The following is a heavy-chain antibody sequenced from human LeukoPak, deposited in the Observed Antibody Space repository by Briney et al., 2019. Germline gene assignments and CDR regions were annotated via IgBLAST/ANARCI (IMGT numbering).Heavy chain of an antibody. Sequence: GGSLRLSCAASGFAFSRYWMSWVRQAPGKGVEGVANIKQDRSHKYYVSSDKRRFTISRDNAKNSLYLQMSSRRAEDTAVYYCARQDNYVDHGDYWGEGTLLSVPS. V-gene: IGHV3-7*05. CDR3: ARQDNYVDHGDY. CDR2: IKQDRSHK. CDR1: GFAFSRYW. J-gene: IGHJ4*02. D-gene: IGHD4-17*01.